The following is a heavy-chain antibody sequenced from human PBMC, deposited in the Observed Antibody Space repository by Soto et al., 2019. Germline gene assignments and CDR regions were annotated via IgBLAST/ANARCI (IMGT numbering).Heavy chain of an antibody. CDR2: ISWNSGSI. CDR1: GFTFDDCA. CDR3: ANGLYTVAATALDY. Sequence: EVQLVESGGGLVQPGRSLRLSCAASGFTFDDCAMHWVRQSPGKGLEWVSGISWNSGSIGYADSVKGRFSISRDNAKNSLYLEMNGLRAEDSALYSCANGLYTVAATALDYWGQGTLVTVSS. J-gene: IGHJ4*02. V-gene: IGHV3-9*01. D-gene: IGHD2-15*01.